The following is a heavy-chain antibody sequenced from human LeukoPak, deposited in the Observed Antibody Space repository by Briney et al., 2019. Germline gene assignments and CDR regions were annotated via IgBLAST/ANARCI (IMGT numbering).Heavy chain of an antibody. D-gene: IGHD3-22*01. CDR3: AKDRYYYDRYYFDY. J-gene: IGHJ4*02. CDR2: ISYDGSNK. Sequence: GRSLRLSCAASGFTFSSYGMHWVRQAPGKGLEWVAVISYDGSNKYYADSVKGRFTISRDNSKNTLYLQMNSLRAEDTAVYYCAKDRYYYDRYYFDYWGQGTLVTVSS. V-gene: IGHV3-30*18. CDR1: GFTFSSYG.